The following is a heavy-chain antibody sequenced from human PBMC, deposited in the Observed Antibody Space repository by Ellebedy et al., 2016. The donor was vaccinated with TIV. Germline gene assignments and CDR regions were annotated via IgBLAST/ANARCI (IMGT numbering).Heavy chain of an antibody. CDR3: ARVGNYYGGNPRYYFDY. CDR1: GGTFSSYG. D-gene: IGHD4-23*01. J-gene: IGHJ4*02. Sequence: AASVKVSCKASGGTFSSYGISWVRQAPGQGLEWMGGIIPILGKANYAQKFQGRVTITADESTYTAYMELSSLRSEDTAVYYCARVGNYYGGNPRYYFDYWGQGTLVTVSS. CDR2: IIPILGKA. V-gene: IGHV1-69*10.